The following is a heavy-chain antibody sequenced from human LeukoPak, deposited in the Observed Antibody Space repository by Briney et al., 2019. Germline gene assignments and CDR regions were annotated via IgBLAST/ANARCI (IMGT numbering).Heavy chain of an antibody. CDR3: AREGGYCSGGRCRFFDY. V-gene: IGHV3-21*06. J-gene: IGHJ4*02. Sequence: GGSLRLSCAASGFTFSSSSMNWVRQAPGKGLEFVSSISPSSSYNYYADPVKGRFTISRDYSKNSLFLQMNSLRAEDTAVDYCAREGGYCSGGRCRFFDYWGQGTLVTVSS. CDR2: ISPSSSYN. CDR1: GFTFSSSS. D-gene: IGHD2-15*01.